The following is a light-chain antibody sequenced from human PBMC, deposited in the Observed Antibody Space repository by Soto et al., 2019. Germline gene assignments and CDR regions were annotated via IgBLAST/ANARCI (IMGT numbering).Light chain of an antibody. CDR1: SRDVGGYNY. Sequence: QSALTQPDSVSGSPGQSITISCTGTSRDVGGYNYVSWYQQHPGKAPKLMIYVVSNRPSGVSNRFSGSKSGNTASLTISGLQAEDEAAYYCSSYTSSSTLVVFGGGTKLTVL. J-gene: IGLJ2*01. CDR2: VVS. CDR3: SSYTSSSTLVV. V-gene: IGLV2-14*01.